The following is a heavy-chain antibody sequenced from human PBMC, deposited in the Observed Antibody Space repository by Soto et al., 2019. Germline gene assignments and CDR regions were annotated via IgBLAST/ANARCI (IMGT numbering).Heavy chain of an antibody. CDR2: IYNSVAT. V-gene: IGHV4-39*01. D-gene: IGHD3-10*01. Sequence: PSETLSLTCTVSVVSIISSSYYCGWIRQPPWKGLEWIGNIYNSVATYYNPSLKSRVTISADTSKNQISLKLNSVTAADTAVYYCASTVHYGANSGNACDMSGQGPPVPVXS. J-gene: IGHJ3*02. CDR3: ASTVHYGANSGNACDM. CDR1: VVSIISSSYY.